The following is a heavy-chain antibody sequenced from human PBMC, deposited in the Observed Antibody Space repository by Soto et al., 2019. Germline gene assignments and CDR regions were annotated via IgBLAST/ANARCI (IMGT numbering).Heavy chain of an antibody. J-gene: IGHJ6*02. CDR2: INSDRSST. CDR1: GFTFSSYW. V-gene: IGHV3-74*01. Sequence: EVQLVESGGGLVQPGGSLRLSCAASGFTFSSYWMHWVRQAPGKGLVWVSRINSDRSSTSYADSVKGRFTISRDNAKNTLYLQMNSLRAEDTAVYYCARGRVGYYYYYGMDVWGQGTTVTVSS. CDR3: ARGRVGYYYYYGMDV. D-gene: IGHD3-10*01.